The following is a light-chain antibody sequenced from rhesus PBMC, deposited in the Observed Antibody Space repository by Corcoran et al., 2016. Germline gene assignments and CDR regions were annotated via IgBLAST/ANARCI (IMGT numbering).Light chain of an antibody. V-gene: IGKV1-28*03. J-gene: IGKJ4*01. CDR2: VAS. CDR1: QGISSY. Sequence: DIQMTQSPSSLSASVGDTVTITCRASQGISSYLNWFQQKTGKAPKLLIYVASSLESGVPSRFRGSGSWTDFTLTISSLQPEDFAVYYCLQHNGYPLTFGGGTKVEL. CDR3: LQHNGYPLT.